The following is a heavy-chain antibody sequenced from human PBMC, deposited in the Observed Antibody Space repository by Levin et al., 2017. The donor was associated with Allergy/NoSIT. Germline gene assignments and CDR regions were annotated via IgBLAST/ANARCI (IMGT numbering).Heavy chain of an antibody. J-gene: IGHJ3*02. CDR1: GGTFSSYA. CDR3: ARDLSGWYGNAFDI. Sequence: GASVKVSCKASGGTFSSYAISWVRQAPGQGLEWMGRIIPILGIANYAQKFQGRVTITADKSTSTAYMELSSLRSEDTAVYYCARDLSGWYGNAFDIWGQGTMVTVSS. D-gene: IGHD6-19*01. CDR2: IIPILGIA. V-gene: IGHV1-69*04.